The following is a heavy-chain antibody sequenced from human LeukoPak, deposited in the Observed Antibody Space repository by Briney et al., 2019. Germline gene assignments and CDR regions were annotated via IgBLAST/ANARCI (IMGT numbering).Heavy chain of an antibody. J-gene: IGHJ4*02. Sequence: GGSLRLSCAASGFTFSTFAMIWVRQPPGKGLEWVSSIFPSGGEIHYADSVRGRFTISRDNSKSTLSLQMDSLRGEDTAVYYCARCTTGKTFGSLREIKKSREIDFWGQGTLVTVSS. D-gene: IGHD1-1*01. CDR3: ARCTTGKTFGSLREIKKSREIDF. CDR2: IFPSGGEI. CDR1: GFTFSTFA. V-gene: IGHV3-23*01.